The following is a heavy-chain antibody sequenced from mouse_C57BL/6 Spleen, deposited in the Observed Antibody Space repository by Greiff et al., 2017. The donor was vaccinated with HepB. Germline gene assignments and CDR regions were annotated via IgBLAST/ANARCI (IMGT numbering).Heavy chain of an antibody. CDR1: GYTFTGYW. CDR2: ILPGSGST. CDR3: ARGYYSNDGGDYYAMDY. V-gene: IGHV1-9*01. Sequence: QVQLKESGAELMKPGASVKLSCKATGYTFTGYWIEWVKQRPGHGLEWIGEILPGSGSTNYNEKFKGKATFTADTSSNTAYMQLSSLTTEDSAIYYCARGYYSNDGGDYYAMDYWGQGTSVTVSS. J-gene: IGHJ4*01. D-gene: IGHD2-5*01.